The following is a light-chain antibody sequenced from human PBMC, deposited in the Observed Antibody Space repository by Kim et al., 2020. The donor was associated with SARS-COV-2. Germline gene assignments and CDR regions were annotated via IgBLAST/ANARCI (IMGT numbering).Light chain of an antibody. V-gene: IGLV3-21*04. CDR3: QVWDSSSDHVV. Sequence: PGKTARITCGGNNIGSKSVHGYQQKPGQAPVLVIYYDSDRPSGIPERFSGSNSGNTATLAISRVEAGDEADYYCQVWDSSSDHVVFGGGTQLTVL. CDR1: NIGSKS. CDR2: YDS. J-gene: IGLJ2*01.